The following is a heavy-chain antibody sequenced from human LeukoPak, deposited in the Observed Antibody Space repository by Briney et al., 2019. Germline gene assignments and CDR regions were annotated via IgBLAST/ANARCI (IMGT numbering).Heavy chain of an antibody. V-gene: IGHV3-9*01. CDR1: GFTFDDYA. J-gene: IGHJ4*02. CDR2: ISWNSDNI. CDR3: AKDIKAVAGGVDY. Sequence: GRSLRLSCAASGFTFDDYAMHWVRQAPGKGLEWVSGISWNSDNIVYADSVRGRFTISRDNAKNSLYLQMKGLRAEDTALYYCAKDIKAVAGGVDYWGRGTLVTVSS. D-gene: IGHD6-19*01.